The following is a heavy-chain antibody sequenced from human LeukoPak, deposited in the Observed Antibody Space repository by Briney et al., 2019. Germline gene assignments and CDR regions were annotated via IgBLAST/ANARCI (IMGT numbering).Heavy chain of an antibody. V-gene: IGHV3-30*04. J-gene: IGHJ6*02. CDR3: ARDSYGMDV. CDR1: GFTFSSYA. Sequence: PGVSLRLSCAASGFTFSSYAMHWVRQAPGKGLEWVAVISYDDTKRYDTDSVKGRFTISRDNSKNTLYLEMNSLRVEDTAVYYCARDSYGMDVWGQGTTVTVSS. CDR2: ISYDDTKR.